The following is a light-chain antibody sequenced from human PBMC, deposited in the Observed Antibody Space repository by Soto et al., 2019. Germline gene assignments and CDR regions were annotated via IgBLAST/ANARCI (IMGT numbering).Light chain of an antibody. CDR2: GAS. Sequence: ENALTQSPGTLSLSPGEIAILYCRASQSVGGDLAWYQRKPGQAPRILIYGASSRAPGIPTRFSGSGSGTDFTLTISSLEPEDFAAYYCQQRSNWPRTLGQGTKVDI. CDR3: QQRSNWPRT. J-gene: IGKJ1*01. CDR1: QSVGGD. V-gene: IGKV3-11*01.